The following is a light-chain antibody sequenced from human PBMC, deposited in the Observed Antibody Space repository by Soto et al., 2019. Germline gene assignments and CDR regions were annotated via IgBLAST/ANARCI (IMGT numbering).Light chain of an antibody. Sequence: QSVLTQPPSVSAAPGQQVTISCSGSSSNIGDNYVSWYQHLPGTAPKLVVYDNDRRPSGIPGRFSGSKSGTSATLVITGLQTGDEADYYCGTWDDRLDGNYVFGTGTKLIVL. CDR3: GTWDDRLDGNYV. CDR2: DND. V-gene: IGLV1-51*01. J-gene: IGLJ1*01. CDR1: SSNIGDNY.